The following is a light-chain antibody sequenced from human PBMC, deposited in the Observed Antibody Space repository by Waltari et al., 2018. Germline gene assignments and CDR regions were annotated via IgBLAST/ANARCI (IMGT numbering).Light chain of an antibody. CDR1: QSVSRY. CDR3: QNHERLPAM. V-gene: IGKV3-20*01. CDR2: GAS. J-gene: IGKJ1*01. Sequence: EIVLTQSPGTLSLSPGERATPSCRASQSVSRYLAWYQQKPGQAPRLLIYGASSRATGIPDRFSGSGSGTDFSLTISRLEPEDFAVYYCQNHERLPAMFGQGTKVEIK.